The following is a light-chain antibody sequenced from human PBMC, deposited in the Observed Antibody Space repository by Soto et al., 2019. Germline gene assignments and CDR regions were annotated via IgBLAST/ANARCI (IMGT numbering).Light chain of an antibody. Sequence: QSVLTQPPSVSAAPGQKVTISCSGSSSNIGNNYVSWYQQLPGTAPKLLIYDNNRRPSGIPDRFSGSKSGTSATLGITGLQTGDEADYYCGTWDSSLSAVYVFGTGTKATVL. CDR2: DNN. J-gene: IGLJ1*01. CDR1: SSNIGNNY. V-gene: IGLV1-51*01. CDR3: GTWDSSLSAVYV.